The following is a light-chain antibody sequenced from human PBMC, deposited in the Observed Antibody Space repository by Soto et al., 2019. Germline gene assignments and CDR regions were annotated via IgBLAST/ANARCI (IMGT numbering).Light chain of an antibody. J-gene: IGKJ1*01. CDR1: QSLVYTNGNTY. CDR2: EVS. Sequence: DVVMTQSPLSLPVTLGQPASISCRSSQSLVYTNGNTYSDWYQQRPGQSPRRLIYEVSKRASGVTDRFSGSGSGTDFTLIIIRVEAEDIWVYYCMQVTYWPRTFGQGTKVDIK. V-gene: IGKV2-30*01. CDR3: MQVTYWPRT.